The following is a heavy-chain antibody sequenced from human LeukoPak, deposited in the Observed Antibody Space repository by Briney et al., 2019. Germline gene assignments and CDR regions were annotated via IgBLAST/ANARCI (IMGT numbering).Heavy chain of an antibody. CDR2: INHSGST. CDR1: GGSFSGYY. CDR3: ARDYYYDSSGYYPFDY. Sequence: PSETLSLTCAVYGGSFSGYYWSWIRQPPGKGLEWIGEINHSGSTNYNPSLKSRVTISVDTSKNQFSLKLSSVTAEDTAVYYCARDYYYDSSGYYPFDYWGQGTLVTVSS. D-gene: IGHD3-22*01. J-gene: IGHJ4*02. V-gene: IGHV4-34*01.